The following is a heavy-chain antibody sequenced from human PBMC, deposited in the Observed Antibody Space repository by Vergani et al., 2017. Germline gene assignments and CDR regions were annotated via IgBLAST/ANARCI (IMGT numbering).Heavy chain of an antibody. J-gene: IGHJ4*02. Sequence: EVQLLESGGGLVQPGGSRRLSCAGAGFTFSSYSMNWVRQAPGKGLEWVSYISSSSSTIYYADSVKGRFTISRDNAKNSLYLQMNSLRAEDTAVYYCASFPGLFRTFDYWGQGTLVTVSS. V-gene: IGHV3-48*01. CDR2: ISSSSSTI. CDR3: ASFPGLFRTFDY. CDR1: GFTFSSYS. D-gene: IGHD3-22*01.